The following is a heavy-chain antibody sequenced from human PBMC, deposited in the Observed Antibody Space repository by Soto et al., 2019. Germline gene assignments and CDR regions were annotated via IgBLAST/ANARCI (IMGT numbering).Heavy chain of an antibody. CDR2: ISSSSSYI. Sequence: PGGSLRLSCAASGFTFSSYSMNWVRQAPGKGLEWVSSISSSSSYIYYADSVKGRFTISRDNAKNSLYLQMNSLRAEDTAVYYCARDRDATIFGVVIPYYYYYGMDVWRQGTTVTVSS. CDR1: GFTFSSYS. V-gene: IGHV3-21*01. D-gene: IGHD3-3*01. CDR3: ARDRDATIFGVVIPYYYYYGMDV. J-gene: IGHJ6*02.